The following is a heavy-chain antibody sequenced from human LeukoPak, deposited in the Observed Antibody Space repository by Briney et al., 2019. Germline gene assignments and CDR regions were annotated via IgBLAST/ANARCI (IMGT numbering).Heavy chain of an antibody. D-gene: IGHD3-9*01. CDR2: INPSGGTT. V-gene: IGHV1-46*01. CDR1: GYTFTSYY. Sequence: ASVKVSCKASGYTFTSYYMHRVRQAPGQRLEWMGIINPSGGTTSYAQKFQGRVTMARDTSTSTVYMELSSLRSEDTAVYYCARCGEPSYDILTGYSRFDYWGQGTLITVSS. J-gene: IGHJ4*02. CDR3: ARCGEPSYDILTGYSRFDY.